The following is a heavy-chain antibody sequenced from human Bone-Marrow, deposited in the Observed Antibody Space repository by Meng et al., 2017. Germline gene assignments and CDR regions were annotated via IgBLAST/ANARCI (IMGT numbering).Heavy chain of an antibody. D-gene: IGHD1-26*01. CDR1: GFTFSSYG. CDR3: ARHSGTRQRGWFDP. Sequence: VELVESGGGVVQPGRSLRLSWSASGFTFSSYGMHWVRQAPGKGLEWVAVIWYDGSNKYYADSVKGRFTISRDNSKNTLYLQMNSLRAEDTAVYYCARHSGTRQRGWFDPWGQGTLVTVSS. J-gene: IGHJ5*02. V-gene: IGHV3-33*01. CDR2: IWYDGSNK.